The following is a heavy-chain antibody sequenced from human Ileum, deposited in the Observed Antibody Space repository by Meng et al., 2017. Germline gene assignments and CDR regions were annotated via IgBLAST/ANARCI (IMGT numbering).Heavy chain of an antibody. Sequence: QGQLQVSGPRLVKPSGTLSLTCAVSGTWWSWVRQPPGKGLEWIGEIFQSGRTNYNPSLKSRVTISIDKSKSQISLQLSAVTAADTAVYSCATSNDRDVYYLGYWGQGTLVTVSS. CDR2: IFQSGRT. J-gene: IGHJ4*02. V-gene: IGHV4-4*02. D-gene: IGHD3-22*01. CDR1: GTW. CDR3: ATSNDRDVYYLGY.